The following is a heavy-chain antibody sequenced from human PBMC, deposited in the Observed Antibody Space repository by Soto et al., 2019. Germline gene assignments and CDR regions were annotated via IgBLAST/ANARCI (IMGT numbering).Heavy chain of an antibody. V-gene: IGHV5-10-1*01. D-gene: IGHD6-13*01. CDR3: ARSGKQLGWFDP. Sequence: PGESLKISCKGSGYSFTSYWISWVRQIPGKDLEWMGRIDPSDSYTNYSPSFQVHFTISADESISTAYLQWSSLKASDTAMYYCARSGKQLGWFDPWGQGTLVTVSS. J-gene: IGHJ5*02. CDR2: IDPSDSYT. CDR1: GYSFTSYW.